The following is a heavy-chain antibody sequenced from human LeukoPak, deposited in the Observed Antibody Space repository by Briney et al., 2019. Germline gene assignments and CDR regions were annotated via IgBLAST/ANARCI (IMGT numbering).Heavy chain of an antibody. J-gene: IGHJ4*02. V-gene: IGHV4-34*01. CDR2: INHSGST. D-gene: IGHD2-2*02. CDR1: GGSFSGYY. Sequence: SETLSLTCAVYGGSFSGYYWSWIRQPPGKGLEWIGEINHSGSTNYNPSLKSRVTISVDTSKNQFSLKLSSVTAADTAVYYCARGPYCSSTSCYTGALGNFDYWGQGTLVTVSS. CDR3: ARGPYCSSTSCYTGALGNFDY.